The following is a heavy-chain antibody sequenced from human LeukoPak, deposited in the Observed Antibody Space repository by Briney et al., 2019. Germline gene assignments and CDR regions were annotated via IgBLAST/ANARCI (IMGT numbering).Heavy chain of an antibody. CDR1: GCTFSSYA. J-gene: IGHJ4*02. V-gene: IGHV1-69*13. D-gene: IGHD3-22*01. CDR2: IIPIFGTA. Sequence: ASVKVSCKASGCTFSSYAISWVRQAPGQGLEWMGGIIPIFGTANYAQKFQGRVTITAAESTSTAYMELSSLRSEDTAVYYCASSLAYSSGYYYNDYWGQGTLVTVSS. CDR3: ASSLAYSSGYYYNDY.